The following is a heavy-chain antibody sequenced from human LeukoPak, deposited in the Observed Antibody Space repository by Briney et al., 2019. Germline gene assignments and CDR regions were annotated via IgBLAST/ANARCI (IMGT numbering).Heavy chain of an antibody. CDR1: GFTFSSYA. CDR3: ARDAKAAANRDYYYYGMDV. CDR2: FSGSGPST. J-gene: IGHJ6*02. Sequence: GGSLRLSCAASGFTFSSYAMSWVRQSPGKGLEWVSTFSGSGPSTYYADAVKGRFTISRDNSKNTLYLQMNSLTVEDTAVYYCARDAKAAANRDYYYYGMDVWGQGTTVTVSS. V-gene: IGHV3-23*01. D-gene: IGHD6-25*01.